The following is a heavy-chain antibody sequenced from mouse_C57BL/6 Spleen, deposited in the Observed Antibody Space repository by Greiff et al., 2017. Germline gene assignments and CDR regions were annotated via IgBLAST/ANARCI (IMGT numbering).Heavy chain of an antibody. D-gene: IGHD1-1*01. J-gene: IGHJ1*03. CDR2: ISSGGSYT. V-gene: IGHV5-6*02. CDR1: GFTFSSYG. Sequence: EVKLMESGGDLVKPGGSLKLSCAASGFTFSSYGMSWVRQTPDKRLEWVATISSGGSYTYYPDSVKGRFTISRDNAKNTLYLQMSSLKSEDTAMYYCARRYAYFDVWGTGTTVTVSS. CDR3: ARRYAYFDV.